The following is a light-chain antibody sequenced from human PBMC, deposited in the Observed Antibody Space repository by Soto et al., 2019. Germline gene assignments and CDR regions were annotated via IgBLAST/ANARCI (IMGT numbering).Light chain of an antibody. CDR1: SSDVGGYNY. CDR3: SSYAGSNNHV. J-gene: IGLJ1*01. Sequence: QSVLTQPPSASGSPGQSVTISCTGTSSDVGGYNYVSWYQQHPGKAPKLMIYEVSKRPSGVPDRFSGSKSGNTASLTVSGLQAEDEAAYYCSSYAGSNNHVLGHGTKVTVL. CDR2: EVS. V-gene: IGLV2-8*01.